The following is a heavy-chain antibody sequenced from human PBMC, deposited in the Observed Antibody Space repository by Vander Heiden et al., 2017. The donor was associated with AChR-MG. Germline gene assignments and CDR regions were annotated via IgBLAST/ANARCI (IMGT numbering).Heavy chain of an antibody. CDR3: ARDDSRGYDAFDI. J-gene: IGHJ3*02. D-gene: IGHD3-22*01. CDR1: GGIFSSYA. Sequence: QVQLLQSGAEVKKPGSSVKVSCKASGGIFSSYAISWVRQAPGQGLEWMGRISPILGRANYAQKFQGRVTITADKSTSTAYMELSSLRSEDTAVYYCARDDSRGYDAFDIWGQGTMVTVSS. CDR2: ISPILGRA. V-gene: IGHV1-69*04.